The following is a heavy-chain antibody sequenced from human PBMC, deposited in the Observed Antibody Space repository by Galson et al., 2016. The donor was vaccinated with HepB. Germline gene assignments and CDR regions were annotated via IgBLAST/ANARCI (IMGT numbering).Heavy chain of an antibody. Sequence: SLRLSCAASGFTFTNAWMSWVRQAPGKGLEWVGRIKSKSEGGTTAYATVVKGRFTISRDDSKSTLYLQMNSLKTEGTAVYYCTTSDGSFDSWGQGTLVTVSP. V-gene: IGHV3-15*01. CDR2: IKSKSEGGTT. CDR1: GFTFTNAW. CDR3: TTSDGSFDS. J-gene: IGHJ4*02.